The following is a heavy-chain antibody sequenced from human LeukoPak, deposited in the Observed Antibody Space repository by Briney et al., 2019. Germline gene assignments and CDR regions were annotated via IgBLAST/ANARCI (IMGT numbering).Heavy chain of an antibody. V-gene: IGHV4-39*01. CDR2: IYYRKNT. CDR1: GGSISSSSAY. D-gene: IGHD5-18*01. J-gene: IGHJ4*02. CDR3: ASPRGFGYGYFDY. Sequence: SETLSLTCTVSGGSISSSSAYWGWSRQPPGEGLEWMRRIYYRKNTYYNPSLRSRVTIAADTSKNHFSLKLGSVSATDTAVYYCASPRGFGYGYFDYWGQGTLVTVSS.